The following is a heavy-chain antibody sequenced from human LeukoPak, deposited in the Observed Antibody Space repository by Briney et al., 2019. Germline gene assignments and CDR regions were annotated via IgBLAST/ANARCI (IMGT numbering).Heavy chain of an antibody. Sequence: QSGGSLRLSCATSGFTSGSYWMTWVRQPPGKGLEWVANIKQDGSEKNYVDSVKGRFTISRDNSENSLYLQMNSLRAEDTAVYYCARDPPRHVQVPCYWGQGTRVTVSS. CDR3: ARDPPRHVQVPCY. CDR2: IKQDGSEK. CDR1: GFTSGSYW. J-gene: IGHJ4*02. V-gene: IGHV3-7*03. D-gene: IGHD1-1*01.